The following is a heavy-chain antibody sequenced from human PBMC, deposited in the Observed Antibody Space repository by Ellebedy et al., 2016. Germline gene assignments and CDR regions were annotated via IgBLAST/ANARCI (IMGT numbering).Heavy chain of an antibody. CDR3: AHGIDEWLDYWYFDL. J-gene: IGHJ2*01. CDR2: ISSSGGST. D-gene: IGHD6-19*01. CDR1: GFTFSSYA. Sequence: GESLKISXAASGFTFSSYAMSWVRQAPGKGLEWVSTISSSGGSTYYADSVRGRFTISRDNSKNTLSLQMNSLRAEDTAVYYCAHGIDEWLDYWYFDLWGRGTLVTVSS. V-gene: IGHV3-23*01.